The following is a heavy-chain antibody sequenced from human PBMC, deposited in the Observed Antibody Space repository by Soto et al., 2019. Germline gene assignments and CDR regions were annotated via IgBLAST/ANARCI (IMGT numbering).Heavy chain of an antibody. V-gene: IGHV4-61*01. J-gene: IGHJ3*02. CDR3: ARETGDYVNNAFDI. CDR2: IYYSGST. CDR1: GGSASSGSYY. Sequence: SETLSLTCTVSGGSASSGSYYWSWIRQPPGKGLEWIGYIYYSGSTNYNPSLKSRVTISVDTSKNQFSLKLSSVTAADTAVYYCARETGDYVNNAFDIWGQGTMVTVSS. D-gene: IGHD4-17*01.